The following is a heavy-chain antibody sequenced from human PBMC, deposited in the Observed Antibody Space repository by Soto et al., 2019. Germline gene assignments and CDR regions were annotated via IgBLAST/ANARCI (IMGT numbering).Heavy chain of an antibody. J-gene: IGHJ4*02. D-gene: IGHD4-4*01. Sequence: GGSLRLSCATSGFSINNYAMSWVRQAPGKGLEWVAGISSSGYTYYVDSLKGRFTISRDNSKNSLYLQMNNLRAEDTAVYYCATDRIDYSNSYFDYWGQGTLVTVSS. CDR2: ISSSGYT. CDR1: GFSINNYA. CDR3: ATDRIDYSNSYFDY. V-gene: IGHV3-23*01.